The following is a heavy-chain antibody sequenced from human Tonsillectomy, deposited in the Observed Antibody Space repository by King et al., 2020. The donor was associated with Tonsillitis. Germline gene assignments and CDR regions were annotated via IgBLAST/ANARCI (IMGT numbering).Heavy chain of an antibody. CDR1: GGSVSSGSYY. D-gene: IGHD3-10*01. Sequence: QLQESGPGLVKPSETLSLTCTVSGGSVSSGSYYWSWIRQPPGKGLEWIGYIYYSGSTNYNPSLKSRVTISVDTSKNQFSLKLSSVTAADTAVYYCARDVRGVTYFDYWGQGTLVTVSS. J-gene: IGHJ4*02. CDR2: IYYSGST. CDR3: ARDVRGVTYFDY. V-gene: IGHV4-61*01.